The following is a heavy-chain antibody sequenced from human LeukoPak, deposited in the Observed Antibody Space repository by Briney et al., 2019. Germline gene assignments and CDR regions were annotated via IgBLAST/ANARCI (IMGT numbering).Heavy chain of an antibody. J-gene: IGHJ6*02. V-gene: IGHV3-7*01. Sequence: LPGGSLRLSCAASGFTFSSYWMSWVRQAPGKGLEWVANIKQDGSEKYYVDSVKGRFTISRDNSKNTLYLQMNSLRAEDTAVYYCARDLIAAALSLRYYYYYGMDVWGQGTTVTVSS. CDR2: IKQDGSEK. D-gene: IGHD6-13*01. CDR1: GFTFSSYW. CDR3: ARDLIAAALSLRYYYYYGMDV.